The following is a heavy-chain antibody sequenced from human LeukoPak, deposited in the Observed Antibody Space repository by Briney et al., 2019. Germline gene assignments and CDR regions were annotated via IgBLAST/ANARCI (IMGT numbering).Heavy chain of an antibody. V-gene: IGHV4-34*01. D-gene: IGHD6-19*01. CDR1: GGSFSDYY. J-gene: IGHJ4*02. Sequence: SETLSLTCAVYGGSFSDYYWSWIRQPPGKGLEWMGEIHHSGNNNYNPSLKSRVTISVDTSKNQFSLRLNSVTAADTAVYYCARGARVGYSSGWSIDYWGQGTLVTVSS. CDR2: IHHSGNN. CDR3: ARGARVGYSSGWSIDY.